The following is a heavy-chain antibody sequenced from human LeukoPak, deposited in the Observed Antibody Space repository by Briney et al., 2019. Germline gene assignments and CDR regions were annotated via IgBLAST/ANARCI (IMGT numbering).Heavy chain of an antibody. V-gene: IGHV3-30*03. Sequence: GGSLRLSCAASGFTFSNYNMNWVRQAPGKGLEWVAAVSYDGSNKYYADSVRGRLTISRDNSKNTLYLQMNSLRAEDTAVYYCARAGRADGDYHYFDYWGQGTLVTVSS. D-gene: IGHD4-17*01. CDR1: GFTFSNYN. J-gene: IGHJ4*02. CDR3: ARAGRADGDYHYFDY. CDR2: VSYDGSNK.